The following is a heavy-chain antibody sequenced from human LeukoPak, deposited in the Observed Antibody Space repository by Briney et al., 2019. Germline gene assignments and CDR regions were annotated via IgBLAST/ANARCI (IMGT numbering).Heavy chain of an antibody. D-gene: IGHD5-18*01. CDR3: ARDSGVYSNGPNFDY. CDR2: IFYSGST. V-gene: IGHV4-59*01. CDR1: GGSISGNY. Sequence: SETLSLTCTVSGGSISGNYWSWLRQPPGKGLEWIGYIFYSGSTHYNPSLKSRVTISVDTSKNQFSLKLSSVTAADTAVYYCARDSGVYSNGPNFDYWGQGTLVTVSS. J-gene: IGHJ4*02.